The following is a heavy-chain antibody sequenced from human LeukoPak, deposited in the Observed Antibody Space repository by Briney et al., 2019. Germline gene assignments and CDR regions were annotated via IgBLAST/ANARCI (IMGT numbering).Heavy chain of an antibody. J-gene: IGHJ6*03. CDR3: ARDPTWYCSGGSCYSYYYYYYYMDV. CDR1: GGSISSSNW. Sequence: SEILSLTCAVSGGSISSSNWWSWVRQPPGKGLQWIGEIYHSGSTYYNPSLKSRVTISVDTSKNQFSLKLSSVTAADTAVYYCARDPTWYCSGGSCYSYYYYYYYMDVWGKGTTVTVSS. CDR2: IYHSGST. V-gene: IGHV4-4*02. D-gene: IGHD2-15*01.